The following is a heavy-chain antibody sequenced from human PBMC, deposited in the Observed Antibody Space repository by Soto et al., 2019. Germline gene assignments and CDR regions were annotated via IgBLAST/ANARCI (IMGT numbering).Heavy chain of an antibody. J-gene: IGHJ4*02. CDR1: GGSVSSGSYY. CDR3: AREIASAGNEGDY. V-gene: IGHV4-61*01. Sequence: QVQLQESGPGLVKPSETLALTCTVSGGSVSSGSYYWSWIRQPPGKGLEWIGYIYYSGSTNYNPSLTSRVTISVDTSKNQFSLKLSSVPAADTAVYYCAREIASAGNEGDYWCQGTLVTVSS. D-gene: IGHD6-13*01. CDR2: IYYSGST.